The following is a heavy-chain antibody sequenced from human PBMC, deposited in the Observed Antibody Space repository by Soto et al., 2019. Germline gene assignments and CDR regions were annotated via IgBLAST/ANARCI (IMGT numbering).Heavy chain of an antibody. CDR3: AREYGSGSYYLMFTYYGMDV. V-gene: IGHV3-48*03. J-gene: IGHJ6*02. CDR2: ISSSGSTI. D-gene: IGHD3-10*01. Sequence: GSLRLSCAASGFTFSSYEMNWVRQAPGKGVEWVSYISSSGSTIYYADSVKGRFTISRDNAKNSLYLQMNSLRAEDTAVYYCAREYGSGSYYLMFTYYGMDVWGQGTTVTVSS. CDR1: GFTFSSYE.